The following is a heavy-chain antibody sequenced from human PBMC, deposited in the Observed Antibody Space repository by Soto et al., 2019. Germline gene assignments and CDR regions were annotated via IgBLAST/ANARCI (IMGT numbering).Heavy chain of an antibody. Sequence: SETLSLTCTVSGGSISSGGYYWSWIRQHPGKGLEWIGYIYYSGSTYYNPSLKSRVTISVDTSKNQFSLKLSSVTAADTAVYYCARSITIFGVAENFDYWGQGTLVTVSS. CDR2: IYYSGST. CDR1: GGSISSGGYY. V-gene: IGHV4-31*03. CDR3: ARSITIFGVAENFDY. D-gene: IGHD3-3*01. J-gene: IGHJ4*02.